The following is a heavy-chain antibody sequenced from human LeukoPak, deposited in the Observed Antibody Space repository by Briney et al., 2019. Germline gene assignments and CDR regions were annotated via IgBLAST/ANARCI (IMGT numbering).Heavy chain of an antibody. V-gene: IGHV1-18*01. Sequence: ASVKVSCKASGYTFTSYGISWVRQAPGQGLEWMGWISAYNGNTNYAQKLQGRVTMTTDTSTGTAYMELRSLRSDDTAVYYCARGTPYCSSTSCYALTFDIWGQGTMVTVSS. J-gene: IGHJ3*02. CDR3: ARGTPYCSSTSCYALTFDI. CDR2: ISAYNGNT. CDR1: GYTFTSYG. D-gene: IGHD2-2*01.